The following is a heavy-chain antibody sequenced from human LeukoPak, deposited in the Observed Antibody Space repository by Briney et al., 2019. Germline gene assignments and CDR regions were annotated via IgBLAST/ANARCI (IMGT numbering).Heavy chain of an antibody. Sequence: SETLSLTCTVPGPSISSYYYNWIRQTAGGGLEWIGRLYISGSTDYNPSLKSRVTISVDTSNNQFSLKLNSVTAADTAVYFCARDLSGSLYFDYWGQGVLVTVSS. V-gene: IGHV4-4*07. J-gene: IGHJ4*02. CDR1: GPSISSYY. CDR2: LYISGST. CDR3: ARDLSGSLYFDY. D-gene: IGHD3-10*01.